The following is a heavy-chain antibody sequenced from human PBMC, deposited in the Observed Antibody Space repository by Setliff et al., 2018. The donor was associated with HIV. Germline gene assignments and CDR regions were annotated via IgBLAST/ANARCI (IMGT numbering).Heavy chain of an antibody. D-gene: IGHD3-3*01. V-gene: IGHV4-39*07. CDR3: ASARFLEWLSSYYFDY. CDR2: IYYSGST. CDR1: GGSISSSSYY. J-gene: IGHJ4*02. Sequence: PSETLSLTCTVSGGSISSSSYYWGWIRQPPGKGLEWIGSIYYSGSTYYNPSLKSRVTISVDTSKNQFSLKLSSVTVADTAVYYCASARFLEWLSSYYFDYWGQGTLVTVS.